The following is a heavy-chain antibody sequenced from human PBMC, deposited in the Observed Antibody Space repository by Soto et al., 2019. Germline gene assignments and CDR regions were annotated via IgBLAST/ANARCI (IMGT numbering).Heavy chain of an antibody. Sequence: SETLSLTCTVSGGSISSYYWSWIRQPPGKGLEWIGYIYYSGSTNYNPSLKSRVTISVDTSKNQFSLKLSSVTAADTAVYYCARDYGDYGFDYWGQGTLVTVSS. CDR1: GGSISSYY. D-gene: IGHD4-17*01. CDR2: IYYSGST. CDR3: ARDYGDYGFDY. J-gene: IGHJ4*02. V-gene: IGHV4-59*08.